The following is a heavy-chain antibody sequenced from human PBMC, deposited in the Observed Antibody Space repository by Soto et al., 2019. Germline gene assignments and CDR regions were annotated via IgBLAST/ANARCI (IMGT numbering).Heavy chain of an antibody. CDR2: IIPIFGTV. CDR3: ARQGEGYQLLFHYYDS. D-gene: IGHD2-2*01. CDR1: GGTFSSYA. V-gene: IGHV1-69*13. Sequence: EASVKVSCKASGGTFSSYAVSWVRQAPGQGLEWMGGIIPIFGTVNYAQKFQGRVMITADESTSTAYMELSSLRDEDTAVYYCARQGEGYQLLFHYYDSWGQGTPVTVSS. J-gene: IGHJ4*02.